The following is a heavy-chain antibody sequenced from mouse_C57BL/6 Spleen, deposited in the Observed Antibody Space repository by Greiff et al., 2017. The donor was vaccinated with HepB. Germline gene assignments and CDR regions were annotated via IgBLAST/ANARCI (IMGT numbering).Heavy chain of an antibody. D-gene: IGHD1-1*01. CDR2: INPSSGYT. CDR3: AKAITTVVAND. Sequence: VQLQQSGAELAKPGASVKLSCKASGYTFTSYWMHWVKQRPGQGLEWIGYINPSSGYTKYNQKFKDKATLTADKSSSTAYMQLSRLTYEDSAVYYCAKAITTVVANDWGQGTSVTVSS. V-gene: IGHV1-7*01. J-gene: IGHJ4*01. CDR1: GYTFTSYW.